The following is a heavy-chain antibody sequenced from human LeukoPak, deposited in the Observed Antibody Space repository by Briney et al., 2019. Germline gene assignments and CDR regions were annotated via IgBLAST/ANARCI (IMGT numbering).Heavy chain of an antibody. J-gene: IGHJ6*03. V-gene: IGHV3-30*18. CDR3: AKEQGVLMVYASKRYMDV. CDR2: ISYDGSNK. CDR1: GFTFSSYG. Sequence: GGSLRLSCAASGFTFSSYGMHWVRQAPGKGLEWVAVISYDGSNKYYADSVKGRFTISRDNSKNTLYLQMNSLRAEDTAVYYCAKEQGVLMVYASKRYMDVWGKGTTITVSS. D-gene: IGHD2-8*01.